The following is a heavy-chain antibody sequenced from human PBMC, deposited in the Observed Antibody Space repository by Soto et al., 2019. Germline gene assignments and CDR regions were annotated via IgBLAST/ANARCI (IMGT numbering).Heavy chain of an antibody. CDR1: RFTFSSYA. V-gene: IGHV3-30-3*01. CDR3: ARAPDHDGMDV. J-gene: IGHJ6*02. Sequence: QVQLVESGGGVVQPGRSLRLSCAASRFTFSSYAMHWVRQAPGKGLEWVAVISYDGSNKYYADSVKGRFTISRDNSKNTLYLQMNSLRAEDTAVYYCARAPDHDGMDVWGQGTTVTVSS. CDR2: ISYDGSNK.